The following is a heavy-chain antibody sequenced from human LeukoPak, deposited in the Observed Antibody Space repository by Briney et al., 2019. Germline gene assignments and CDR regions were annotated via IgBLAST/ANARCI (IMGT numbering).Heavy chain of an antibody. CDR1: GGSISSGGYS. CDR2: IYHSGST. CDR3: ARTDYYYDSSGDRDNWFDP. Sequence: SETLSLTCAVSGGSISSGGYSWSWIRQPPGKGLEWSRYIYHSGSTYYNPSLKSRVTISVDRSKNQFSLKLSSVTAADTAVYYCARTDYYYDSSGDRDNWFDPWGQGTLVTVSS. V-gene: IGHV4-30-2*01. D-gene: IGHD3-22*01. J-gene: IGHJ5*02.